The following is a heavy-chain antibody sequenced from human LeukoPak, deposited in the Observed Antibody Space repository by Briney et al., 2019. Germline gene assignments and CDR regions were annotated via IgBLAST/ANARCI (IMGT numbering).Heavy chain of an antibody. CDR2: IKSKTNSGTT. D-gene: IGHD2-2*01. CDR3: TTDHGAPYCSSTSCPGYFDY. J-gene: IGHJ4*02. Sequence: GGSLRLSCAASGFTFSNAWMSWVRQAPGKGLEWVGRIKSKTNSGTTDYAAPVKGRFTISRDDSKNTLYLQMNSLKTEDTAVYYCTTDHGAPYCSSTSCPGYFDYWGQGTLVTVSS. V-gene: IGHV3-15*01. CDR1: GFTFSNAW.